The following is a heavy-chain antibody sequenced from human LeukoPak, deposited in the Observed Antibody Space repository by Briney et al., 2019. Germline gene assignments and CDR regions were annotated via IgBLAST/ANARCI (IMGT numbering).Heavy chain of an antibody. CDR2: ISSGSSYI. CDR3: ARELYDYVWGSYRYKGSNWFDP. CDR1: GFTFSSYS. D-gene: IGHD3-16*02. J-gene: IGHJ5*02. V-gene: IGHV3-21*06. Sequence: GGSLRLSCAASGFTFSSYSMNWVRQAPGKGLEWVSSISSGSSYIYYADSVKGRFSISRDNAKNSLYLQMNSLRAEDTAVYYCARELYDYVWGSYRYKGSNWFDPWGQGTLVTVSS.